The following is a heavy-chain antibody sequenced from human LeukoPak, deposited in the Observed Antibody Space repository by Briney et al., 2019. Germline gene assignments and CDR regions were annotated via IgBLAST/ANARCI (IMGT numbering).Heavy chain of an antibody. D-gene: IGHD4-11*01. CDR3: ARDYTQGMDV. V-gene: IGHV3-74*01. CDR2: INNDGSST. Sequence: PGGSLRLSCAASGFIFSNHWMHWVRQAPGKGLVWVSRINNDGSSTSYADPVKGRFTISRDNGKNTLYLQMNSLRAEDTAVYYCARDYTQGMDVWGQGTTVTVSS. J-gene: IGHJ6*02. CDR1: GFIFSNHW.